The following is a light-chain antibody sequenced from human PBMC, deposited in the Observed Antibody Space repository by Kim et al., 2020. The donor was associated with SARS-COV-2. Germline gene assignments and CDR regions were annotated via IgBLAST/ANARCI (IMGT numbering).Light chain of an antibody. CDR2: DVS. V-gene: IGLV2-14*03. J-gene: IGLJ1*01. CDR3: NSYTSSNTYV. Sequence: QSALTQPASVSGSPGQSITISCTGTNSDVGRYNYVSWYQQHPGKVPKLIIYDVSNRPSGVSNRFSGSKSGNTASLTISGLQAEDEAYYYCNSYTSSNTYVFGAGTKVTVL. CDR1: NSDVGRYNY.